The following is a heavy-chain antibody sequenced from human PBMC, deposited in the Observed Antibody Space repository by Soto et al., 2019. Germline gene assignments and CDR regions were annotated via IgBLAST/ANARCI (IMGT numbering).Heavy chain of an antibody. CDR1: GVSISSGGYY. CDR3: ARDKITGLFDY. V-gene: IGHV4-31*03. D-gene: IGHD2-8*02. CDR2: IYYSGST. Sequence: SEALSLTCTVSGVSISSGGYYWIWIRQHPGKGLEWIGYIYYSGSTYYNPSLKSRVTISVDTSKNQFSLKLSSVTAADTAVYYCARDKITGLFDYWGQGTLVTVSS. J-gene: IGHJ4*02.